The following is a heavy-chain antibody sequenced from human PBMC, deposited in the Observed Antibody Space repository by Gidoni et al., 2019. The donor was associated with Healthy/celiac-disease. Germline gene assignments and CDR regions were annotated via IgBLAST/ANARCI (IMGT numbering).Heavy chain of an antibody. V-gene: IGHV2-5*01. CDR3: AHSQYYYDSSASEPDFDY. J-gene: IGHJ4*02. CDR2: IYWNDDK. Sequence: QITLKESGPTLVKPTQTLTLTCTFSGFSLSPSGVGVGWIRQPPGQALEWLALIYWNDDKRYSPSLKSRLTITKDTSKNQVVLTMTNMDPVDTATYYCAHSQYYYDSSASEPDFDYWGQGTLVTVSS. CDR1: GFSLSPSGVG. D-gene: IGHD3-22*01.